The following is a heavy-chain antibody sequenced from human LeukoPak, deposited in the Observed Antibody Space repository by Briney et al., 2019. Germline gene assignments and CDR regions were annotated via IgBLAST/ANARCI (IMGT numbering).Heavy chain of an antibody. D-gene: IGHD2-2*01. CDR2: INSDGSST. CDR3: ARETPYCSSTSCYDEDYYYGMDV. CDR1: GFTFSSYW. J-gene: IGHJ6*02. Sequence: GGSLRLSCAASGFTFSSYWMHRVRQAPGKGLVWVSRINSDGSSTSYADSVKGRFTISRDNAKNTLYLQMNSLRAEDTAVYYCARETPYCSSTSCYDEDYYYGMDVWGQGTTVTVSS. V-gene: IGHV3-74*01.